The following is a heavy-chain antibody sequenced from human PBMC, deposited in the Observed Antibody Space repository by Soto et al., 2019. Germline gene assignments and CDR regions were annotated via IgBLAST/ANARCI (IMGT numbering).Heavy chain of an antibody. D-gene: IGHD6-6*01. CDR1: GYTFTGYY. V-gene: IGHV1-2*02. J-gene: IGHJ5*02. CDR2: INPNSGDT. CDR3: ARRAGSSSVDWFDP. Sequence: SVKVSCKASGYTFTGYYMHWVRQAPGQGLEWMGWINPNSGDTNYAQKFQGRVTMTRDTSISTAYMELSRLTSDDTAVYFCARRAGSSSVDWFDPWGQGTLVTVSS.